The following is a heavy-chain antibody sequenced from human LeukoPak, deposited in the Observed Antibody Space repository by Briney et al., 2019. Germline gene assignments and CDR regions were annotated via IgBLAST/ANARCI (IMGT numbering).Heavy chain of an antibody. Sequence: ASVKVSCKTSGYTFTIYTMHWVRQAPGQRLEWMGWIHAGDGNTKYSQEFQGRVTITRDTSASTAYMELSSLRSEDMAVYYCAREKGYSYDAFDLWGQGTMVTVLS. D-gene: IGHD5-18*01. CDR2: IHAGDGNT. CDR3: AREKGYSYDAFDL. V-gene: IGHV1-3*03. J-gene: IGHJ3*01. CDR1: GYTFTIYT.